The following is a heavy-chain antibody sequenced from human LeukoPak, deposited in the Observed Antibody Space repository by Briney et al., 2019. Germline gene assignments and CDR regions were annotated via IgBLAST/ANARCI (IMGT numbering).Heavy chain of an antibody. D-gene: IGHD5-24*01. V-gene: IGHV1-2*04. J-gene: IGHJ4*02. CDR1: GYTFTGYC. CDR2: ISPNSGVT. Sequence: ASVKVSCKASGYTFTGYCMHWVRQAPGQGLEWMGLISPNSGVTTYAQMLQGWVTMTRDTSISTAYMELSSLRSDDTAVYYCATLTRYHSDGYSSRGYTDYWGQGTLVTVSS. CDR3: ATLTRYHSDGYSSRGYTDY.